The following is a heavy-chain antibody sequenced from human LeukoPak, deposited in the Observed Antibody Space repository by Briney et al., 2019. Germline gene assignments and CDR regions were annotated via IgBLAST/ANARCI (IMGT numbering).Heavy chain of an antibody. CDR2: IRYDGSNQ. CDR3: AKDSYSSGWYYGYFQH. J-gene: IGHJ1*01. CDR1: GFTFSSYG. D-gene: IGHD6-19*01. V-gene: IGHV3-30*02. Sequence: GGSLRLSCAASGFTFSSYGMHWVRQAPGKGLEWVAFIRYDGSNQYYADSVKGRFTISRDNSKNTLYLQMNSLRAEDTAVYYCAKDSYSSGWYYGYFQHWGQGTLVTVSS.